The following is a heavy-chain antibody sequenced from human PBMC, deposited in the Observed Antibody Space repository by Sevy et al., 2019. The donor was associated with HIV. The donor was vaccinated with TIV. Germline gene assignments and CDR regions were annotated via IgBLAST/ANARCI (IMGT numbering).Heavy chain of an antibody. J-gene: IGHJ5*02. CDR3: PHRLPDEVVVVPAAPIAWFDP. CDR1: GFSLSTSGVG. V-gene: IGHV2-5*01. D-gene: IGHD2-2*01. Sequence: SGPTLVKPTQTLTLTCTFSGFSLSTSGVGVGWIRQPPGKALEWLALIYWNDDKRYSPSLKSRLTITKDTSKNQVVITXTNMNPVVTATYYCPHRLPDEVVVVPAAPIAWFDPWGQGTLVTVSS. CDR2: IYWNDDK.